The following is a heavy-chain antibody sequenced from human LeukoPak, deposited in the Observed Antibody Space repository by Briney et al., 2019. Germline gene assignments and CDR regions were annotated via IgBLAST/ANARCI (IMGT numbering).Heavy chain of an antibody. CDR3: ARARYSYGYEGISFDY. V-gene: IGHV3-30*02. CDR2: IRNVGDNK. Sequence: GGSVRLSCAASGFTFTNHGMHWVRQAPGKGLEWVAFIRNVGDNKYHADSVKGRFTISRDNAKNSLYLQMNSLRAEDTALYHCARARYSYGYEGISFDYWGQGTLVTVSS. J-gene: IGHJ4*02. D-gene: IGHD5-18*01. CDR1: GFTFTNHG.